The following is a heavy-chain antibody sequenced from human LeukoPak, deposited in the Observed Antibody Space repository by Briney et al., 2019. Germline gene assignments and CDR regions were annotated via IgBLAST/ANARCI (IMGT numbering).Heavy chain of an antibody. CDR1: GFTFSNYG. J-gene: IGHJ4*02. Sequence: GGSLRLSCAASGFTFSNYGMHWVRRAPGKGLEWVAFVYYDGNRKYYAASVKGRFTISRDNSRNSLYVQMNSLRTEDTAVYYCVKDQAQVYGYFDSWGLGTLVTVSS. D-gene: IGHD6-6*01. V-gene: IGHV3-30*02. CDR3: VKDQAQVYGYFDS. CDR2: VYYDGNRK.